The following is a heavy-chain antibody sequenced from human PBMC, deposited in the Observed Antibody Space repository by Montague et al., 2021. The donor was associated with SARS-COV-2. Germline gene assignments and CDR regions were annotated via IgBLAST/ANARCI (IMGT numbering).Heavy chain of an antibody. CDR3: ACGEITTRGLIYYYGMDV. CDR2: INHSGST. Sequence: SETLSLTCTVSGGSISSGKYYWTWIRQSPRKGLEWIGEINHSGSTNYNPSLKSRVTISVDTSKNQFSLKLSSVTAADTAVYYCACGEITTRGLIYYYGMDVWGQGTTVTVSS. V-gene: IGHV4-39*07. J-gene: IGHJ6*02. CDR1: GGSISSGKYY. D-gene: IGHD3-10*01.